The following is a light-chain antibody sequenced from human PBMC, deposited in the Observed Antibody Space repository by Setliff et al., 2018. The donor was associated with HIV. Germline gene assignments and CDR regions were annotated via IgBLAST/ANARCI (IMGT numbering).Light chain of an antibody. CDR1: SRDAGDYDY. Sequence: QSVLTQPASVSGSLGQSITISCTGASRDAGDYDYVSWYQQHPGKVPKLLIYGVSSRPSGVSDRISDSRTGNTASLTISGLQDDDEADYYCSSYTSASTLVYVFGTGTKVTVL. CDR3: SSYTSASTLVYV. J-gene: IGLJ1*01. V-gene: IGLV2-14*01. CDR2: GVS.